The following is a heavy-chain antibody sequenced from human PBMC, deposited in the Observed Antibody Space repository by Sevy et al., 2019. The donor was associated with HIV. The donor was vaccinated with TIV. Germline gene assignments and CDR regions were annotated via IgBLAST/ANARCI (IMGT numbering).Heavy chain of an antibody. CDR2: SSPFTGSP. CDR3: AKCTLWVYDPTNRKCGMDV. Sequence: ASVKVSCKASGYNFINYGISWVRQAPGQGLEWVGGSSPFTGSPNYPQKLQDRVTVTTDTATNPAHIELRNLRSGDTAVYNCAKCTLWVYDPTNRKCGMDVWGQGTTVTVSS. D-gene: IGHD2-8*01. J-gene: IGHJ6*02. CDR1: GYNFINYG. V-gene: IGHV1-18*01.